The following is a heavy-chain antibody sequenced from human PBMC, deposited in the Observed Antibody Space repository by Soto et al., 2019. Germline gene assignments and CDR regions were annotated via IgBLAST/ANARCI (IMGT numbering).Heavy chain of an antibody. CDR2: FCSGGKT. CDR1: GFTVSSSY. D-gene: IGHD2-15*01. Sequence: EVQLVESGGGLVQPGGSLRLSCSASGFTVSSSYINWVRQAPGKGLEWVSTFCSGGKTYYADSVKGRFTISRHSSENTLYLQMNSLRSEDTAVYYCARAGQYCTTGTCYPASMGVWGEGTTVTVSS. CDR3: ARAGQYCTTGTCYPASMGV. J-gene: IGHJ6*04. V-gene: IGHV3-53*04.